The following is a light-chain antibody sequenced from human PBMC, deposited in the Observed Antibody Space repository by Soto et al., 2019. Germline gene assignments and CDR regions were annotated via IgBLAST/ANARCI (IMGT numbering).Light chain of an antibody. CDR2: DVS. V-gene: IGLV2-11*01. J-gene: IGLJ3*02. Sequence: QPVLTQPRSVSGSPGQSVTISCTGTSSDVGGYSSVSWYQQHPSKAPRLMIYDVSKRPSGVPDRFFGSKSGSTASLTISGLQAEDEADYYCCSYAGSFTWVLGGGTKVTVL. CDR3: CSYAGSFTWV. CDR1: SSDVGGYSS.